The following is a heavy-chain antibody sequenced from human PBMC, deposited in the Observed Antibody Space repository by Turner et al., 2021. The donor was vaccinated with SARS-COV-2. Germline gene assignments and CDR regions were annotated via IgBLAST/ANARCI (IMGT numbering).Heavy chain of an antibody. J-gene: IGHJ5*02. V-gene: IGHV4-39*01. CDR2: IYYSGST. Sequence: QLQLQESGPGLVKPSETLSLTCTVSGGPISSTSYCWGWIRQPPGKGLEWIASIYYSGSTYYNPSLRSRVTISVNTSKNQFSLKLSSVTAADTAVYYCARHDRFLEETNWFDPWGQGTLVTVSS. D-gene: IGHD3-3*01. CDR1: GGPISSTSYC. CDR3: ARHDRFLEETNWFDP.